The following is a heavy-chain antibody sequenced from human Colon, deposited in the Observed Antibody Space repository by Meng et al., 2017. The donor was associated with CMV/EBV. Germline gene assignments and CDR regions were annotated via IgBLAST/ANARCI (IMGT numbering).Heavy chain of an antibody. CDR3: ANLRGLGPPTIRLEKDIADY. Sequence: GGSLRLSCAASRFTVSDNYMSWVRQAPGKGLEWVSFIYVGGNTFYADSVKGRFIISRDNAKNSLYLQMNNLRGEDTAVYFCANLRGLGPPTIRLEKDIADYWGQGTLVTVSS. J-gene: IGHJ4*02. CDR1: RFTVSDNY. D-gene: IGHD2-2*02. V-gene: IGHV3-66*01. CDR2: IYVGGNT.